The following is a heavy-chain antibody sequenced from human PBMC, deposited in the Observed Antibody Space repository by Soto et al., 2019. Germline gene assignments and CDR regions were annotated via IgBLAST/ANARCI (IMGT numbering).Heavy chain of an antibody. Sequence: GASVKVSCEASGFTFTSSAVQWVRQARGQRLEWIGWIVVGSGNTNYAQKFQERVTITRDMSTSTAYMELSSLRSEDTAVYYCAADSPARYCSSTSCSRYYYGMDVWGQGTTVTVSS. CDR2: IVVGSGNT. J-gene: IGHJ6*02. CDR3: AADSPARYCSSTSCSRYYYGMDV. V-gene: IGHV1-58*01. CDR1: GFTFTSSA. D-gene: IGHD2-2*01.